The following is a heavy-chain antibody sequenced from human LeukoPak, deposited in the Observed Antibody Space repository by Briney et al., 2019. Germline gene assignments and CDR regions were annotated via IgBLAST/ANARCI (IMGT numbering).Heavy chain of an antibody. CDR3: ARDKVGGTGSFDY. D-gene: IGHD1-26*01. J-gene: IGHJ4*02. Sequence: SETLSLTCTVSGGSISSYYWSWIRQPPGKGLEWIGYIYYSGSTNYNPFLKSRVTISADTSRNQFPLRLSSVTAADTAVYYCARDKVGGTGSFDYWGRGTLVTVSS. CDR2: IYYSGST. V-gene: IGHV4-59*01. CDR1: GGSISSYY.